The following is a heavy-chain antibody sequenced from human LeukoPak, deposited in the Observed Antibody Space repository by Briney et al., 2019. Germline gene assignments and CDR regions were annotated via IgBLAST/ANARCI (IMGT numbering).Heavy chain of an antibody. D-gene: IGHD4-17*01. CDR2: ISGSGGST. CDR1: GFTFSSYW. J-gene: IGHJ4*02. CDR3: AKVFYGDYVRGAYDY. Sequence: GGSLRLSCAASGFTFSSYWMSWIRQAPGKGLEWVSVISGSGGSTYYADSVKGRFTISRDNSKNTLYLQMNSLRAEDTAVYYCAKVFYGDYVRGAYDYWGQGNLVTVSS. V-gene: IGHV3-23*01.